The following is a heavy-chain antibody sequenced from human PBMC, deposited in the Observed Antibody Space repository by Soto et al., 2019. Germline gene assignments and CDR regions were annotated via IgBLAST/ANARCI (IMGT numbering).Heavy chain of an antibody. CDR1: GESFSGYI. V-gene: IGHV4-34*01. J-gene: IGHJ4*02. D-gene: IGHD6-19*01. CDR2: INHSGSA. CDR3: ARGLITGSHYAGGWYYFDS. Sequence: QVQLQQSGAGLLKPSETLSLTCAVYGESFSGYIWTWIRQTPGKGLQWIGQINHSGSAIYNPSLTSRVTISVHTSNSQFSLELSSVTAADTAVYYCARGLITGSHYAGGWYYFDSWGQGTQVTVSS.